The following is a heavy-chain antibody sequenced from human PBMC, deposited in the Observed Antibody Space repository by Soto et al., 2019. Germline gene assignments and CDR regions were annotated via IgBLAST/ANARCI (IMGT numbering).Heavy chain of an antibody. CDR3: AKVVVAAQNDY. Sequence: QVQLVESGGGVVQPGRSLRLSCAASGFTFSSYAMHWVRQAPGKGLEWVAVISYDGSNKYYADSVKGRFTISRDNSKNTLYLQMNSLRAEDTAVYYCAKVVVAAQNDYWGQGTLVTVSS. CDR2: ISYDGSNK. J-gene: IGHJ4*02. CDR1: GFTFSSYA. V-gene: IGHV3-30-3*01. D-gene: IGHD2-15*01.